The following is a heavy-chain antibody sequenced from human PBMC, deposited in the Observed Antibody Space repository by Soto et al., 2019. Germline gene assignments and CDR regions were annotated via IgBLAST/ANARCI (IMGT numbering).Heavy chain of an antibody. CDR2: ISGSGGST. CDR3: AKGSNLGYYYYGMDV. D-gene: IGHD3-16*01. CDR1: GFTSSSYA. Sequence: GGSLRLSCAASGFTSSSYAMSWVRQAPGKGLEWVSAISGSGGSTYYADSVKGRFTISRDNSKNTLYLQMNSLRAEDTAVYYCAKGSNLGYYYYGMDVWGQGTTVTVSS. J-gene: IGHJ6*02. V-gene: IGHV3-23*01.